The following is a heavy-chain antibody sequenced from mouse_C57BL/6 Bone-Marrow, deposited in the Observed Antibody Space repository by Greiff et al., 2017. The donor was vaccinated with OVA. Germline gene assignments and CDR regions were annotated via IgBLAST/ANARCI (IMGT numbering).Heavy chain of an antibody. CDR3: ARLGTGTLFDY. V-gene: IGHV1-7*01. D-gene: IGHD4-1*01. Sequence: QVHVKQSGAELAKPGASVKLSCKASGYTFTSYWMHWVKQRPGQGLEWIGYINPSSGYTKYNQKFKAKATLTADKSSSTAYMQLSSLTYEDSAIYYCARLGTGTLFDYWGQGTTLTVSS. J-gene: IGHJ2*01. CDR2: INPSSGYT. CDR1: GYTFTSYW.